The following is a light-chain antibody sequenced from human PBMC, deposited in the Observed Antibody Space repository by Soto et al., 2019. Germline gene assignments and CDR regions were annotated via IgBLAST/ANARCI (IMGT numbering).Light chain of an antibody. CDR3: QQYINWPIT. CDR1: QSVGSY. Sequence: EIVLTQSPATLSLSPGERATLSCRASQSVGSYLAWYQQKPGQAPRLLIYDASNRATGIPARFSGSGSGTDFILIISGLEPEDSAVYYCQQYINWPITFGQGTRLEIK. J-gene: IGKJ5*01. V-gene: IGKV3-11*01. CDR2: DAS.